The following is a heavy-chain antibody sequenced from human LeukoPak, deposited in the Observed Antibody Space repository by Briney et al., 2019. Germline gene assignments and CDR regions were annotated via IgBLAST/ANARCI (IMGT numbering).Heavy chain of an antibody. CDR3: ARGNYGLFDY. J-gene: IGHJ4*02. V-gene: IGHV3-21*01. Sequence: GGSLRPSCAASGFTSRSYSMNWVRQAPGKGLEWVSSISSSSSYIYYADSVKGRFTISRDNAKNSLCLQMNSLRAEDTAVYYCARGNYGLFDYWGQGTLVTVSS. CDR2: ISSSSSYI. D-gene: IGHD1-7*01. CDR1: GFTSRSYS.